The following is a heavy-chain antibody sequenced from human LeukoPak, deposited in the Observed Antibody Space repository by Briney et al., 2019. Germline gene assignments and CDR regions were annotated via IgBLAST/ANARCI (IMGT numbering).Heavy chain of an antibody. CDR3: ARGVFLNDFWSGTVDY. V-gene: IGHV1-2*02. CDR1: GYTFTGYY. Sequence: GASVKVSRKASGYTFTGYYMHWVRQAPGQGLEWMGWINPNSGGTNYAQKFQGRVTMTRDTSISSAYMELSRLRSDDTAVYYCARGVFLNDFWSGTVDYWGQGTLVTVSS. D-gene: IGHD3-3*01. J-gene: IGHJ4*02. CDR2: INPNSGGT.